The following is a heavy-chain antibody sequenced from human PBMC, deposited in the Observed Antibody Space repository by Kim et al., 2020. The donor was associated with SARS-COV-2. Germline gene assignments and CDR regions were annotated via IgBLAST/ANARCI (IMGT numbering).Heavy chain of an antibody. D-gene: IGHD4-17*01. CDR3: ARDPLTTVTFDY. Sequence: NNPAPKSGVTITEDTSKNQFSLKVGSVTAADTAVYYCARDPLTTVTFDYWGQGTLVTVSS. V-gene: IGHV4-39*07. J-gene: IGHJ4*02.